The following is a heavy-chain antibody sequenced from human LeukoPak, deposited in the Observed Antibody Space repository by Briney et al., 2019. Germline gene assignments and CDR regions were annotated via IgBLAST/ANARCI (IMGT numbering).Heavy chain of an antibody. CDR2: IYTSGST. CDR3: ASGIAADLY. D-gene: IGHD6-13*01. Sequence: SQTLSLTCTVSGGSISSGGYYWSWIRQPAGKGLEWIGRIYTSGSTNYNPSLKSRVTISVDTSKNQFSLKLSSVTAADTAVYYCASGIAADLYWGQGTLVTVSS. J-gene: IGHJ4*02. V-gene: IGHV4-61*02. CDR1: GGSISSGGYY.